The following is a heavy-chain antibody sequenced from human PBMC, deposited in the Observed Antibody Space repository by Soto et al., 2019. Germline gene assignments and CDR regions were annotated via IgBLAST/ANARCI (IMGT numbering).Heavy chain of an antibody. CDR3: AKDAVYGDGLWLAGN. CDR1: GFTFDDYA. J-gene: IGHJ4*02. Sequence: EVQLVESGGGLVQPGRSLRLSCAASGFTFDDYAMHWVRQGPGKGLEWVSGMTGSGGDIRYADPVKGRFTISKDNSKNTLYLQMNSLRAEDTAIYYCAKDAVYGDGLWLAGNWGQGTLVTVSS. D-gene: IGHD2-21*02. CDR2: MTGSGGDI. V-gene: IGHV3-9*01.